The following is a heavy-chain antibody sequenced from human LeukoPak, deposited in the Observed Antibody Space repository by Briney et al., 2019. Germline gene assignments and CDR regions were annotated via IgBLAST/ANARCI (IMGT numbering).Heavy chain of an antibody. Sequence: GGSLRLSCAASGFTVSSNYMSWVRQAPGKGQEWVGRIKSKNDGCTTDYAAPVKGRFTISRDDSKNTLYLQMNSLKTEDTAVYYCTTDSAMVPIWGQGTMVTVSS. J-gene: IGHJ3*02. CDR2: IKSKNDGCTT. D-gene: IGHD3-10*01. CDR1: GFTVSSNY. V-gene: IGHV3-15*01. CDR3: TTDSAMVPI.